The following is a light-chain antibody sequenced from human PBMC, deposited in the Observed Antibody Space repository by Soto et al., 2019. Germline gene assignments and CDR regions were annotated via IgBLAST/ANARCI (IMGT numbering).Light chain of an antibody. CDR2: EGS. V-gene: IGLV2-14*02. J-gene: IGLJ3*02. Sequence: QSALTQPASVSGSPGQSITISCTGTSSDVGSYNLVSWYQQHPGKAPKLMIYEGSKRPSGVSNRFSGSKSGNTASLTISGLQAEDEAEYYCSSFTRSSTWVFGGGTKLNVL. CDR1: SSDVGSYNL. CDR3: SSFTRSSTWV.